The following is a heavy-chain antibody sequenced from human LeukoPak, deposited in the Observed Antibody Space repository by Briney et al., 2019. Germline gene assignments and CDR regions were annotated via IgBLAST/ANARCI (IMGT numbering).Heavy chain of an antibody. CDR3: ARIGYCSGGSCYRNAFDI. CDR2: INPNSGGT. J-gene: IGHJ3*02. V-gene: IGHV1-2*02. D-gene: IGHD2-15*01. CDR1: VYTFTGYY. Sequence: ASVKVSCKASVYTFTGYYMHWVRQAPGQGLEWMGWINPNSGGTNYAQKFQGRVTMTRDTSISTAYMELSRLRSDDTAVYYCARIGYCSGGSCYRNAFDIWGQGTMVTVSS.